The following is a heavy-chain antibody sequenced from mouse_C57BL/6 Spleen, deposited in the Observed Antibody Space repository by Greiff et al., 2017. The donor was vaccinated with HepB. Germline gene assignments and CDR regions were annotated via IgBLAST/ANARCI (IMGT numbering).Heavy chain of an antibody. Sequence: VQLQQSGAELMKPGASVKLSCKATGYTFTGYWIEWVKQRPGHGLEWIGEILPGSGSTNYNAKFKGKATFTADTSSNTAYMQLSNLTTEDSAIYYCARGKGNNDCLFAYWGQGTLVTVSA. CDR3: ARGKGNNDCLFAY. CDR1: GYTFTGYW. CDR2: ILPGSGST. V-gene: IGHV1-9*01. J-gene: IGHJ3*01. D-gene: IGHD2-3*01.